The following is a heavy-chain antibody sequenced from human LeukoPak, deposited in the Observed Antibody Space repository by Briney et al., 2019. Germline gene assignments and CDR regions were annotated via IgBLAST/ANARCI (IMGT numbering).Heavy chain of an antibody. D-gene: IGHD3-10*01. Sequence: SVKVSCKASGGTFSSYAISWVRQAPGQGLDWMGGIIPIFGTANYAQKFQGRVTITADESTSTAYMELSSLRSEDTAVYYCAIITMVRGVIITGGWFDPWGQGTLVTVSS. V-gene: IGHV1-69*13. CDR1: GGTFSSYA. J-gene: IGHJ5*02. CDR2: IIPIFGTA. CDR3: AIITMVRGVIITGGWFDP.